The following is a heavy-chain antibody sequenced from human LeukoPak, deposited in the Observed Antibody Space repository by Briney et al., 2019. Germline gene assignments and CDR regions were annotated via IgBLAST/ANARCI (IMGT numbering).Heavy chain of an antibody. CDR2: IRYDGSNK. D-gene: IGHD3-10*01. CDR3: AKETRITMVRGVIPLFDP. CDR1: GFTFSSYG. Sequence: GGSLRLSCAASGFTFSSYGMHWVRQAPGKGLEWVAFIRYDGSNKYFADSVKGRFTISRDNSKNTLYLQMNSLRAEDTAVYYCAKETRITMVRGVIPLFDPWGQGTLVTVSS. J-gene: IGHJ5*02. V-gene: IGHV3-30*02.